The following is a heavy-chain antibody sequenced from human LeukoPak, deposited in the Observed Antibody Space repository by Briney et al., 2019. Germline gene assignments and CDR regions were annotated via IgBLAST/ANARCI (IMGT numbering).Heavy chain of an antibody. CDR3: ARDDYYGSGSYYNCWFDP. V-gene: IGHV1-24*01. CDR2: FDPEDGET. Sequence: GASVKVSCKVSGYTLTELSMHWVRQAPGKGLEWMGGFDPEDGETIYAQKLQGRVTMTTDTSTSTAYMELRSLRSDDTAVYYCARDDYYGSGSYYNCWFDPWGQGTLVTVSS. J-gene: IGHJ5*02. CDR1: GYTLTELS. D-gene: IGHD3-10*01.